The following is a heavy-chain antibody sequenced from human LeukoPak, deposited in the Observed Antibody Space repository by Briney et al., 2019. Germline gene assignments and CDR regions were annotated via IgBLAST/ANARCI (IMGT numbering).Heavy chain of an antibody. V-gene: IGHV4-34*01. J-gene: IGHJ4*02. Sequence: SETLSLTCAVYGGSFSGYYWSWIRQPPGKGLECIGEIHHSGSTNYNPSLKSRVTLSVDTSKNQFSLKLSSVTAADTTVYYCARSRGWLQSHPLGYWGQGTLVTVSS. CDR2: IHHSGST. CDR3: ARSRGWLQSHPLGY. D-gene: IGHD5-24*01. CDR1: GGSFSGYY.